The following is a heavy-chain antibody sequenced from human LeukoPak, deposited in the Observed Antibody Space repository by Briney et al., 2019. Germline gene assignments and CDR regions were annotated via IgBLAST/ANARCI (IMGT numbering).Heavy chain of an antibody. V-gene: IGHV1-69*05. Sequence: SVKVPCKASGGTFSSYAISWVRQAPGQGLEWMGRIIPIFGTANYAQKFQGRVTITTDEFTSTAYMELSSLRSEDTAVYYCARDPGVDYDYVWGSYRSAYQFDYWGQGTLVAVSS. J-gene: IGHJ4*02. CDR2: IIPIFGTA. D-gene: IGHD3-16*02. CDR3: ARDPGVDYDYVWGSYRSAYQFDY. CDR1: GGTFSSYA.